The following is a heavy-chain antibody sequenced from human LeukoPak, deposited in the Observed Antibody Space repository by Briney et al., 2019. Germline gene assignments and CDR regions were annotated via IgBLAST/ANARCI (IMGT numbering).Heavy chain of an antibody. Sequence: SETLSLTCTLSSGSIRSSSYYWGWIRQPPGKGLEWIGSIYYSGSTYYNPSLTSRVTISVDTSKNQFSLKLSSVTAADTAVYYCAHLWFGELLFWFDPWGQGTLVTVS. V-gene: IGHV4-39*01. CDR3: AHLWFGELLFWFDP. J-gene: IGHJ5*02. D-gene: IGHD3-10*01. CDR2: IYYSGST. CDR1: SGSIRSSSYY.